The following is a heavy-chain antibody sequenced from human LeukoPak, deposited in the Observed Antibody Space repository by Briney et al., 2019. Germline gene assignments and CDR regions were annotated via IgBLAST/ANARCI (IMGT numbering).Heavy chain of an antibody. Sequence: GGSLRLSCAASGFTFSSYGMHWVRQAPGKGLEWVAVIWYGGSNKYYADSVKGRFTISRDNSKNTLYLQMNSLRAEDTAVYYCAKGGYCSSTSCYVYAFDIWGQGTMVTVSS. J-gene: IGHJ3*02. D-gene: IGHD2-2*01. CDR1: GFTFSSYG. CDR3: AKGGYCSSTSCYVYAFDI. CDR2: IWYGGSNK. V-gene: IGHV3-30*02.